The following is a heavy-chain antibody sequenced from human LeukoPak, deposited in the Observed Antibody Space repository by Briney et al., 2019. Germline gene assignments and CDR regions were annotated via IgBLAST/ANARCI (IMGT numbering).Heavy chain of an antibody. CDR1: GFTFSSYE. CDR3: AREVPPYDYVWGSYRPFDY. V-gene: IGHV3-48*03. CDR2: ISSSGSTI. D-gene: IGHD3-16*02. J-gene: IGHJ4*02. Sequence: PGGSLRLSCAASGFTFSSYEMNWVRQAPGKGLEWVSYISSSGSTIYYADSVKGRFTISRDNAKNSLYLQMNSLRAEDTAVYYCAREVPPYDYVWGSYRPFDYWGQGTLVTVSS.